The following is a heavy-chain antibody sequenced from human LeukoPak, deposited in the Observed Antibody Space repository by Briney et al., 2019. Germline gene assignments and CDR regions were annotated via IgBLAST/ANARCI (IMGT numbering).Heavy chain of an antibody. CDR3: ARDLQMASNWFDP. CDR2: LNPNSGVT. Sequence: ASVKVSCKASGYTFNRYYMHWVRQAPGHGLEWMGWLNPNSGVTKYAQKFQGRVTMTRDTSTSTVYMELSSLRSEDTAVYYCARDLQMASNWFDPWGQGTLVTVSS. CDR1: GYTFNRYY. V-gene: IGHV1-2*02. J-gene: IGHJ5*02. D-gene: IGHD5-24*01.